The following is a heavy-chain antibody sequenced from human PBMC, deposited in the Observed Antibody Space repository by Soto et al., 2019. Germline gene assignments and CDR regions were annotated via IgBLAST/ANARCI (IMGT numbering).Heavy chain of an antibody. Sequence: EVQLVESGGGLVQPGRSLRLSCAASGFTFSSYSMNWVRQAPGKGLEWVSYISSSSSTIYYADSVKGRFTISRDNAKNSLYLQMNSLRAEDTAVYYCARDWVAYYDILTGYRDYWGQGTLVTVSS. CDR1: GFTFSSYS. J-gene: IGHJ4*02. V-gene: IGHV3-48*01. CDR3: ARDWVAYYDILTGYRDY. D-gene: IGHD3-9*01. CDR2: ISSSSSTI.